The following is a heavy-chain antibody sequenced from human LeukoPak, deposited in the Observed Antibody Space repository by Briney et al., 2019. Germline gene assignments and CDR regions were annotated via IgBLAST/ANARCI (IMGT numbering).Heavy chain of an antibody. D-gene: IGHD2-2*01. CDR3: ARGEDIVVVPAASYGMDV. V-gene: IGHV3-33*08. Sequence: GGSLRLSCAASGFTFSSYGVHWVRQAPGKGLEWVAVIWYDGSNKYYADSVKGRFTISRDNSKNTLYLQMNSLRAEDTAVYYCARGEDIVVVPAASYGMDVWGQGTTVTVSS. CDR2: IWYDGSNK. J-gene: IGHJ6*02. CDR1: GFTFSSYG.